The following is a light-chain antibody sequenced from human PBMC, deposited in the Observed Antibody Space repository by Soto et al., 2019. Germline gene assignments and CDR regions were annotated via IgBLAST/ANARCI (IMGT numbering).Light chain of an antibody. CDR2: AAS. CDR1: QSISSY. Sequence: DIPMTQSPSSLSASVGDRVTITCRASQSISSYLNWYQQKPGKAHKLLIYAASSLQSGVPSRFSGSGSGTDFTLTISSLQPEDFATYYCQHSYSTLYTFGQGTKLEIK. V-gene: IGKV1-39*01. CDR3: QHSYSTLYT. J-gene: IGKJ2*01.